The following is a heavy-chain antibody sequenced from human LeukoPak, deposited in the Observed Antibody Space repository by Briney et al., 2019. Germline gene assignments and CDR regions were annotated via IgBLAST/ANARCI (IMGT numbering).Heavy chain of an antibody. CDR3: ARRVTYGSGSYYFSY. CDR1: GYSISSGYY. Sequence: SETLSLTCTVSGYSISSGYYWSWIRQPPGKGLEWIGYIYYSGSTNYNPSLKSRVTISVDTSKNQFSLKLSSVTAADTAVYYCARRVTYGSGSYYFSYWGQGTLVTVSS. D-gene: IGHD3-10*01. J-gene: IGHJ4*02. V-gene: IGHV4-61*01. CDR2: IYYSGST.